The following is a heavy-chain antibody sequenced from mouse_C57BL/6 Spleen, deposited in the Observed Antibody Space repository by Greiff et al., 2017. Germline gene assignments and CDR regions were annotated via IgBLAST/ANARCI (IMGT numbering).Heavy chain of an antibody. J-gene: IGHJ3*01. V-gene: IGHV1-9*01. D-gene: IGHD1-1*01. CDR1: GYTFTGYW. CDR2: ILPGSGST. Sequence: QVQLQQSGAELMKPGASVKLSCKATGYTFTGYWIEWVKQRPGHGLEWIGEILPGSGSTNYNEKFKGKATFTADTSSNTAYMQLSSLTTEDSATYDWESITTVVASRFGFAGWGPGALVTVAA. CDR3: ESITTVVASRFGFAG.